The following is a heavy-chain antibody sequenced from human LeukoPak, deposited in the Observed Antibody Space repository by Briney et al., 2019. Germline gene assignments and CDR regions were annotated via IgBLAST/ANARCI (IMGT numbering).Heavy chain of an antibody. D-gene: IGHD5-18*01. CDR2: IIPIFGTA. V-gene: IGHV1-69*13. CDR3: ARSGARGYSYGYGFDY. Sequence: SVKVSCKASGGTFSSYAISWVRQAPGQGLEWMGGIIPIFGTANYAQKFQGRVTITADGSTSTAYMELSSLRSEDTAVYYCARSGARGYSYGYGFDYWGQGTLVTVSS. J-gene: IGHJ4*02. CDR1: GGTFSSYA.